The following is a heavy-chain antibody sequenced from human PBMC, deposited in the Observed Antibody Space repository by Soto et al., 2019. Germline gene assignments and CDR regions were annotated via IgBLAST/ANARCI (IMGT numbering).Heavy chain of an antibody. V-gene: IGHV3-23*01. CDR1: GFTFSSYA. D-gene: IGHD3-22*01. Sequence: GGSLRLSCAASGFTFSSYAMSWVRQAPGKGLEWVSAISGSGGSTYYADSVKGRFTISRDNSKNTLYLQMNSLRAEDTAVYYCAKSASITMIVVVITTYTDWGQGTLVTVSS. CDR2: ISGSGGST. CDR3: AKSASITMIVVVITTYTD. J-gene: IGHJ4*02.